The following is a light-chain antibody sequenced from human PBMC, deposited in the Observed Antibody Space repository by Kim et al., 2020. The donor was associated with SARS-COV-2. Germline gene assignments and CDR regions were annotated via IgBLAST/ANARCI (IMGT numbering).Light chain of an antibody. Sequence: QRVTISCSGSSSNIGSNTVNWYQQLPGTAPKLLIYSNNQRPSGVPDRFSASKSDTSASLAISGLQSEDEADYYCAAWDDSLNGYYVFGTGTKVTVL. J-gene: IGLJ1*01. CDR3: AAWDDSLNGYYV. CDR2: SNN. V-gene: IGLV1-44*01. CDR1: SSNIGSNT.